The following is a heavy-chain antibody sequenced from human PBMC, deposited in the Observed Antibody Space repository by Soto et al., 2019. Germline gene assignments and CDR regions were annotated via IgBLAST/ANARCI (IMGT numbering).Heavy chain of an antibody. V-gene: IGHV3-13*05. CDR1: GFFFNNYD. Sequence: QLVESGGGLTQAGGSLRLSCVGSGFFFNNYDMHWVRQVRGKGLEWVSAIGAADDPYYSVSVKGRFIVSRDNAQKSLSLKMNTLRAADTAVYFCASAYTGQLPRRGDYYYALDVWGRGTTVTVSS. D-gene: IGHD2-2*01. J-gene: IGHJ6*02. CDR2: IGAADDP. CDR3: ASAYTGQLPRRGDYYYALDV.